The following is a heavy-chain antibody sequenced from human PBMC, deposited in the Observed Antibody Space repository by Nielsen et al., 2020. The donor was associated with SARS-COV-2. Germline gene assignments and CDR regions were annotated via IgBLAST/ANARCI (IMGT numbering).Heavy chain of an antibody. CDR3: ARGQLPYYYYMDV. V-gene: IGHV1-8*01. J-gene: IGHJ6*03. CDR1: GYTFTSYD. CDR2: MNPNSGNT. Sequence: ASVKVSCKASGYTFTSYDINWVRQATGQGLEWMGWMNPNSGNTGYAQKFQGRVTMTRDTSISTAYMELSRLRSDDTAVHYCARGQLPYYYYMDVWGKGTTVTVSS. D-gene: IGHD5-18*01.